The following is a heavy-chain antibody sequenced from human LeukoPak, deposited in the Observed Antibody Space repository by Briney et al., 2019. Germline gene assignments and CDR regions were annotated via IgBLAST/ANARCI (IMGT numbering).Heavy chain of an antibody. V-gene: IGHV4-39*01. J-gene: IGHJ4*02. CDR2: IYYSGST. CDR1: GGSISSSSYS. Sequence: PSETLSLTCTVSGGSISSSSYSWGWIRQPPGKGLEWIGSIYYSGSTYYNPSLKSRVTISVDPSKNQFSLKLSSVTAADTAVYYCANSLVHYSGSYSFDYWGQGTLVTVSS. CDR3: ANSLVHYSGSYSFDY. D-gene: IGHD1-26*01.